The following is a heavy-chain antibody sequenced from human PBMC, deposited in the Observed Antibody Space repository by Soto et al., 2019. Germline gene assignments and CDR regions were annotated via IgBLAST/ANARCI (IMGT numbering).Heavy chain of an antibody. CDR2: IIPRSGTS. CDR3: AREGLLFAPSTVNFDHYFYAMDF. V-gene: IGHV1-69*13. Sequence: SEKATCKASGDTFSTYTSTWARHAPRQGLEWMGGIIPRSGTSNYAQKIQGRVTITADESTSTAYMEKSSLRSKDTAVYYCAREGLLFAPSTVNFDHYFYAMDFWGQGTTVTVSS. D-gene: IGHD2-8*02. CDR1: GDTFSTYT. J-gene: IGHJ6*02.